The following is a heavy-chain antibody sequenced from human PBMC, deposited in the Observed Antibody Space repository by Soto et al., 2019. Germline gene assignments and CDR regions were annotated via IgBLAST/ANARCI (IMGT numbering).Heavy chain of an antibody. CDR2: IYATGTT. Sequence: SETLSLTCTVSGASISGFFWSWIRKSAGKGLEWIGRIYATGTTDFNPSLKSRVMMSVDTSKKQFSLMLRSVTAADTAVYYCVRDGTKTLRDWFDPWGQGISVTVSS. V-gene: IGHV4-4*07. CDR1: GASISGFF. CDR3: VRDGTKTLRDWFDP. J-gene: IGHJ5*02. D-gene: IGHD1-1*01.